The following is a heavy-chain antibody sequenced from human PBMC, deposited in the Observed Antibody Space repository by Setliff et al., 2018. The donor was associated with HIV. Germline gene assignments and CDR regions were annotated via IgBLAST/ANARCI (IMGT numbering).Heavy chain of an antibody. CDR1: GYSITNGYY. CDR3: ARQAWHSGRNRYFVDY. D-gene: IGHD2-15*01. V-gene: IGHV4-38-2*02. J-gene: IGHJ4*02. Sequence: SETLSLTCSVSGYSITNGYYWGWFRQSPGKGLEWIATIYQTGSIYYNPSLQNRVTLLLDMSKNQFSLKLSSVTAADTAVYYCARQAWHSGRNRYFVDYWGQGTLVTVSS. CDR2: IYQTGSI.